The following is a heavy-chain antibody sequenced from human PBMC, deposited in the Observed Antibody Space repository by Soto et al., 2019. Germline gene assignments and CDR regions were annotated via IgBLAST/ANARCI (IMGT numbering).Heavy chain of an antibody. D-gene: IGHD6-13*01. CDR1: GGSISSYY. CDR3: ARDRVAAAGTGDWFDP. J-gene: IGHJ5*02. CDR2: IYTSGST. V-gene: IGHV4-4*07. Sequence: RSLTFTVSGGSISSYYWSWIRQPAGKGLEWIGRIYTSGSTNYNPSLKSRVTMSVDTSKNQFSLKLSSVTAADTAVYYCARDRVAAAGTGDWFDPWGQGTLVTVSS.